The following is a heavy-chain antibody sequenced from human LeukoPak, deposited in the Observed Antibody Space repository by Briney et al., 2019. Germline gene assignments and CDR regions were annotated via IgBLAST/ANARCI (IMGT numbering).Heavy chain of an antibody. CDR2: ITISSSTP. D-gene: IGHD3-16*01. Sequence: GGSLIPSCAPSGFTFSSYSMNWVRQAPQKGLEWVSYITISSSTPSYAHSLKGRFPIYRHNAKTSLYLQMNSLRAEDTAVYYCASLGEYSYGYWGQGTLVTVSS. J-gene: IGHJ4*02. CDR1: GFTFSSYS. V-gene: IGHV3-48*01. CDR3: ASLGEYSYGY.